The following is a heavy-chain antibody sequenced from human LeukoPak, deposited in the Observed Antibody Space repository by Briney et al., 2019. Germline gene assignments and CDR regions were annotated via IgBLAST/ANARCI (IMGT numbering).Heavy chain of an antibody. D-gene: IGHD4-17*01. V-gene: IGHV3-30*18. CDR2: ISYDGSNK. CDR1: GFTFSSYG. J-gene: IGHJ3*02. Sequence: GGSLRLSCAASGFTFSSYGIHWVRQAPGKGLEWVAVISYDGSNKYYVDSVKGRFTISRDNSKNTLNLQMNSLRAEDTAVYYCAKMRTPTAHSGDAFDIWGQGTVVTVSS. CDR3: AKMRTPTAHSGDAFDI.